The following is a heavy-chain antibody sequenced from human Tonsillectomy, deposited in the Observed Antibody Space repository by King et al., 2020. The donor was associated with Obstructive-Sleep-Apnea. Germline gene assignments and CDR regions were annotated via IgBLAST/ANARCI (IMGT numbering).Heavy chain of an antibody. D-gene: IGHD6-13*01. V-gene: IGHV4-34*01. CDR2: INHSGST. CDR3: ARGSGAAAVNWSDP. CDR1: GGSFSDYY. Sequence: VQLQQWGAGLLKPSETLSLTCAVFGGSFSDYYWSWIRQPPGKGLEWIGEINHSGSTNYNPSLKSRVTISVDTSKNQFSLKLNSVTAADTAVYYCARGSGAAAVNWSDPWGQGTLVTVSS. J-gene: IGHJ5*02.